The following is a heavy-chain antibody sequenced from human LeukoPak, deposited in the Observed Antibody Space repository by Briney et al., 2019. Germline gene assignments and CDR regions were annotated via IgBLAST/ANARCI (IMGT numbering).Heavy chain of an antibody. CDR2: IYTSGST. V-gene: IGHV4-61*02. D-gene: IGHD2-8*01. J-gene: IGHJ5*02. Sequence: SETLSLTCTVSGGSISSGSYYWSWIRQPAGKGLEWIGRIYTSGSTNYNPSLKSRVTISVDTSKNQFSLKLSSVTAADTAVYYCARESSIVLMVYAGDWFDPWGQGTLVTVSS. CDR3: ARESSIVLMVYAGDWFDP. CDR1: GGSISSGSYY.